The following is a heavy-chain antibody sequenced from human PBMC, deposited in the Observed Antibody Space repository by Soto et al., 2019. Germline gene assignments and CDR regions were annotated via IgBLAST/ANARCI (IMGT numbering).Heavy chain of an antibody. D-gene: IGHD2-2*01. Sequence: SGESLKISCKVSGYSFTSYWISWVRQMPGKGLEWMGRIDPSDSYTNYSPSFQGHVTISADKSISTAYLQWSSLKASDTAMYYCARRVRECSSTSCYYYYYGMDVWGQGTTVTVSS. V-gene: IGHV5-10-1*01. CDR1: GYSFTSYW. J-gene: IGHJ6*02. CDR3: ARRVRECSSTSCYYYYYGMDV. CDR2: IDPSDSYT.